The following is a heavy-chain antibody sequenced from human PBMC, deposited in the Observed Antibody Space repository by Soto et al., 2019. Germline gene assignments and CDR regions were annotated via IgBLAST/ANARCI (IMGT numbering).Heavy chain of an antibody. CDR1: GGTFSSYA. CDR2: IIPIFGTA. CDR3: ARGVDCSGGSCYSSFAFDY. D-gene: IGHD2-15*01. J-gene: IGHJ4*02. Sequence: QVQLVQSGAEVKKPGSSVKVSCKASGGTFSSYAISWVRQAPGQGLEWLGGIIPIFGTANYAQKFQGRVTITADESTSTAYMELSSLRSEDTAVYYCARGVDCSGGSCYSSFAFDYWGQGTLVTVSS. V-gene: IGHV1-69*01.